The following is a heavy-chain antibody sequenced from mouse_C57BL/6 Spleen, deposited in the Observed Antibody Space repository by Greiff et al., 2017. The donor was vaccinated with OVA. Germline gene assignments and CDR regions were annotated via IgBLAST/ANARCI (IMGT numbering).Heavy chain of an antibody. Sequence: EVKLMESGPGLVKPSQSLSLTCSVTGYSITSGYYWNWIRQFPGNKLEWMGYISYDGSNNYNPSLKNRISITRDTSKNQFFLKLNSVTTEDTATYYCATSNYAWFAYWGQGTLVTVSA. CDR3: ATSNYAWFAY. V-gene: IGHV3-6*01. CDR2: ISYDGSN. J-gene: IGHJ3*01. CDR1: GYSITSGYY. D-gene: IGHD2-5*01.